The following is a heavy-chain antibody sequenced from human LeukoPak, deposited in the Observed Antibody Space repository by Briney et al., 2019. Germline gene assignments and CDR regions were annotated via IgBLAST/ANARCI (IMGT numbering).Heavy chain of an antibody. CDR3: AKNDYGGKDY. J-gene: IGHJ4*02. D-gene: IGHD4-23*01. Sequence: SETLSLTCTVSGGSISSYYWSWIRQPPGKGLEWIGYIYYSGSTNYNPSLKSRVTISVDTSKNQFSLKLSSVTAADTAVYYCAKNDYGGKDYWGQGTLVTVSS. V-gene: IGHV4-59*12. CDR1: GGSISSYY. CDR2: IYYSGST.